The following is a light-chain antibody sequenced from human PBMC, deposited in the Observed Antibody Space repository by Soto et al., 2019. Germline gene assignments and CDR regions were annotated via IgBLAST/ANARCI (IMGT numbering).Light chain of an antibody. J-gene: IGKJ5*01. Sequence: EIVFAQAPATLSFSPGEAATLSCRASQSVSGYIGWYQQKPGQAPRLLIYADSNRATGIPARFSGSGSGTDFTLTISSLEPEDFSVYYCQQRYNWPITFGQGTRLEI. V-gene: IGKV3-11*01. CDR2: ADS. CDR1: QSVSGY. CDR3: QQRYNWPIT.